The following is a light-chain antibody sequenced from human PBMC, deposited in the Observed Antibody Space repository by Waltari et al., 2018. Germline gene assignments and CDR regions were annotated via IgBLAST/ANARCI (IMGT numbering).Light chain of an antibody. CDR1: NIGGKR. J-gene: IGLJ2*01. CDR3: QVWDTTSDHVV. Sequence: SYVLTQPPSVSVAPGKTARITCGGNNIGGKRVHWYQQRPGPAPLLVIYDDRDRPSGIPERFSASNSGNTATLTISRVEGEDEADYYCQVWDTTSDHVVFGGGTQLTVL. V-gene: IGLV3-21*03. CDR2: DDR.